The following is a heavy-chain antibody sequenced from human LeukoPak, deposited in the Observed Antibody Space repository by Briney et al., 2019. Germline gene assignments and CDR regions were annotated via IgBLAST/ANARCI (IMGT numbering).Heavy chain of an antibody. CDR2: IRYDGSNE. CDR1: GFTFSNYG. V-gene: IGHV3-30*02. Sequence: PGGSLRLSCAASGFTFSNYGMHWVRQAPGKGLEWVAFIRYDGSNEYNADSVKGRFTISRDNSKKTVYLQMNSLRAEDTAVYYCAKDRVSSETDFDSWGQGTLATVSS. J-gene: IGHJ4*02. D-gene: IGHD3-22*01. CDR3: AKDRVSSETDFDS.